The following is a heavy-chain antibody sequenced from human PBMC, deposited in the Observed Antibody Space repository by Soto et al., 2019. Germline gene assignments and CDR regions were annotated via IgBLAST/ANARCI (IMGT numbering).Heavy chain of an antibody. V-gene: IGHV3-9*01. CDR1: GFTFDDYA. CDR2: ISWNSGSI. J-gene: IGHJ3*02. CDR3: AKVPHDAFDI. Sequence: GGSLRLSCAASGFTFDDYAMHWVRQAPGKGLEWVSGISWNSGSIGYADSVKGRFTISRDNAKNSLYLQMNSLRAEDTALYYCAKVPHDAFDIWGQGTMVTVSS.